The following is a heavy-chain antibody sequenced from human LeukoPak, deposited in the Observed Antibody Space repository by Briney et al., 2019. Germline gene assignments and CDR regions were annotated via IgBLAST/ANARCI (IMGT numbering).Heavy chain of an antibody. D-gene: IGHD3-22*01. V-gene: IGHV4-39*01. J-gene: IGHJ1*01. CDR3: ATHDSRGYYCFFH. CDR2: IYYSGST. Sequence: SETLSLTCTVSGGSISSSSYYWGWIRQPPGKGLEWIGSIYYSGSTYYNPSLKSRVTISVDTSKNQFSLKLSSVTAADTAVYYCATHDSRGYYCFFHWGQGTLVTVSS. CDR1: GGSISSSSYY.